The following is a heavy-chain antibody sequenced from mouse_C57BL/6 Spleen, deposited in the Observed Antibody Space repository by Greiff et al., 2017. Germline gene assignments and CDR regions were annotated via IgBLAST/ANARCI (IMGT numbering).Heavy chain of an antibody. CDR2: IRSKSNNYAT. D-gene: IGHD4-1*01. J-gene: IGHJ2*01. V-gene: IGHV10-1*01. CDR3: VRELGRWYYLDY. Sequence: EVMLVESGGGLVQPKGSLKLSCAASGFSFNTYAMNWVRQAPGKGLEWVARIRSKSNNYATYYADSVKDRFTISRDDSESMLYLQMYNLKTEDTAMYYCVRELGRWYYLDYWGQGTTLTVSS. CDR1: GFSFNTYA.